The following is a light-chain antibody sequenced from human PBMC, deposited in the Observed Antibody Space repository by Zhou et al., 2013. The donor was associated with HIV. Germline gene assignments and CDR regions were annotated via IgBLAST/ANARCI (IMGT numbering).Light chain of an antibody. J-gene: IGKJ5*01. Sequence: DIQMTQSPSSLSASVGDRVTITCQASQDISNYLNWYQQKPGKAPKLLIYDASNLGTGVPSRFSGGGSATDFTFTISSLQPEDIATYYCQQYDSLPITFGQGTRLXI. CDR3: QQYDSLPIT. CDR2: DAS. CDR1: QDISNY. V-gene: IGKV1-33*01.